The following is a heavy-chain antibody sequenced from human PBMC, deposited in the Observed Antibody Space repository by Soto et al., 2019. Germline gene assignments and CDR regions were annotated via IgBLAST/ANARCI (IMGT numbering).Heavy chain of an antibody. D-gene: IGHD6-13*01. CDR3: ARWGIAAGDY. J-gene: IGHJ4*02. CDR2: IWYDGSNK. CDR1: GFTFSSYG. Sequence: QVQLVESGGGVVQPGRSLRLSCAASGFTFSSYGMHWVRQAPGKGLEWVAVIWYDGSNKYYADSVKGRFTISRDNSKNTLYLQMTGLGAEDTAVDYCARWGIAAGDYWGQGTLVTVSS. V-gene: IGHV3-33*01.